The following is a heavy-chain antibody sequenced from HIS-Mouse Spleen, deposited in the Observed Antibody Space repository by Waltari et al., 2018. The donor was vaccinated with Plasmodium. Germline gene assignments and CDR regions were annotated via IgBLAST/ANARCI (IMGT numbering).Heavy chain of an antibody. Sequence: EVQLVESGGGLVQPGGSLRLSCAASGFTFSGYWMSWVRQAPGKGRERVANIKEDASERHYVDPVKGRFTFARENAKNSLYLQRNGLRAEDTAVDYCASSVYWYFDRWGRGTLVTVSS. J-gene: IGHJ2*01. V-gene: IGHV3-7*01. CDR3: ASSVYWYFDR. D-gene: IGHD6-25*01. CDR1: GFTFSGYW. CDR2: IKEDASER.